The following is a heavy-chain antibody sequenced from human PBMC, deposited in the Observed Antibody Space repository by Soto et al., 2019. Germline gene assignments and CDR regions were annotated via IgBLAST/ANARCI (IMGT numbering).Heavy chain of an antibody. CDR2: IFYTGST. V-gene: IGHV4-30-4*01. J-gene: IGHJ4*02. CDR1: GGSISSRDHY. D-gene: IGHD2-15*01. Sequence: QVQLQESGPGLVRPSQTLSLTCTVSGGSISSRDHYWSWIRQPPGKGLEWIGYIFYTGSTDYNQSLESRITISMDTSNTQFSLTLRSVAAADTAVYYCARLPHLGFCYCGRCDRDYWGQGALVTVSS. CDR3: ARLPHLGFCYCGRCDRDY.